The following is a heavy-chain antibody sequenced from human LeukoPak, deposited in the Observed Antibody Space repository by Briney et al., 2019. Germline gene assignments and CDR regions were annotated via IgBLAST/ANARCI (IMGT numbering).Heavy chain of an antibody. D-gene: IGHD5-12*01. Sequence: GGSLRLSCAASGFTVSSNYMSWVRQAPGKGLEWVSVIYSGGSTYYADSVKGRFTISRDNSKNTLYLQMNSLRAEDTAVYYCARDRRKIVATPRGYYYYYMDVWGKGTTVTVSS. CDR1: GFTVSSNY. J-gene: IGHJ6*03. CDR3: ARDRRKIVATPRGYYYYYMDV. V-gene: IGHV3-53*05. CDR2: IYSGGST.